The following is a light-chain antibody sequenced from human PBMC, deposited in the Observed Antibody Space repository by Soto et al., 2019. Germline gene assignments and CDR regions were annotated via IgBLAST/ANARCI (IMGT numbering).Light chain of an antibody. CDR2: DAS. CDR3: QQYDDYIWK. V-gene: IGKV1-5*01. J-gene: IGKJ1*01. Sequence: DIQMTQSPSSVSASVGDRVTITCRASQGISSRLAWYQQKPGKAPNLLIYDASSLESGVPSRFSGRNSGTEFSLTISSLQPDDFATYYCQQYDDYIWKCGQGTKVDIK. CDR1: QGISSR.